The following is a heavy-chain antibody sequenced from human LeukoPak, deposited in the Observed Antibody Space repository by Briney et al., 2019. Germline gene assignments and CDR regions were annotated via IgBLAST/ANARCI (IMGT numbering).Heavy chain of an antibody. CDR3: AKDPPTYCGGDCYSDY. V-gene: IGHV3-23*01. D-gene: IGHD2-21*02. CDR2: ISGSGGST. CDR1: GFTFSSYA. J-gene: IGHJ4*02. Sequence: GGSLRLSCAASGFTFSSYAMSWVRQAPGKGLEWVSAISGSGGSTYYADSVKGRFTISRDNSKNTLYLQMNSLRAEDTAVYYCAKDPPTYCGGDCYSDYWGQGTLVTVSS.